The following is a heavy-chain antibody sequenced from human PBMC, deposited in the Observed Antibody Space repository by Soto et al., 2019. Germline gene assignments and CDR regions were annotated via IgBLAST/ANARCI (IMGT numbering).Heavy chain of an antibody. CDR1: GGSINSGDYY. D-gene: IGHD3-3*01. CDR3: ARASTIFGVVVRFDS. V-gene: IGHV4-30-4*01. Sequence: SETLSLTCTVSGGSINSGDYYWSWIRQPPGKGLEWIGYIYYSGSTYYNPSLKSRVTISVDPSKNQFSLKLGSVTAADAAVYYCARASTIFGVVVRFDSWGQGTLVTVSS. J-gene: IGHJ4*02. CDR2: IYYSGST.